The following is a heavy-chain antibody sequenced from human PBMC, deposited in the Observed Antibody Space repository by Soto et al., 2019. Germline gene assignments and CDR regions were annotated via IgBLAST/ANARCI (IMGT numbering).Heavy chain of an antibody. J-gene: IGHJ6*02. CDR2: IYYSGST. CDR3: ARGLSSYGMDV. CDR1: CGSISSYY. D-gene: IGHD2-2*01. V-gene: IGHV4-59*01. Sequence: SETLSLTCTVSCGSISSYYWSWIRQPPGKGLEWIGYIYYSGSTNYNPSLKSRVTISVDTSKNQFSLKLSSVTAADTAVYYCARGLSSYGMDVWGQGTTVTVSS.